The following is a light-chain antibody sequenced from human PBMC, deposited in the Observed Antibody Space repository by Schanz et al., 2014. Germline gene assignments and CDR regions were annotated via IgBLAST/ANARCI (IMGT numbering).Light chain of an antibody. CDR2: LGS. CDR1: QSLLHSNGYKY. J-gene: IGKJ2*01. Sequence: DIVMTQSPLSLPVTPGEPASISCRSSQSLLHSNGYKYLDWYLQKPGQSPQLLIYLGSNRASGAPDRFSGSGSGTDFTLKISRVEAGDVGVYYCMQALQTPRTFGQGTKLEI. V-gene: IGKV2-28*01. CDR3: MQALQTPRT.